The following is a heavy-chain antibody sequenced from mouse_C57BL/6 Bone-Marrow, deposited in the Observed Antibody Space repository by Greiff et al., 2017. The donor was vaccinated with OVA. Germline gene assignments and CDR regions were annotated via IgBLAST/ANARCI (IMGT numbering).Heavy chain of an antibody. D-gene: IGHD1-1*01. CDR3: ARDITTVVGAMDY. Sequence: QVHVKQSGAELARPGASVKLSCKASGYTFTSYGISWVKQRTGQGLEWIGEIYPRSGNTYYNEKFKGKATLTADKSSSTAYMELRSLTSEDSAVYFCARDITTVVGAMDYWGQGTSVTVSS. J-gene: IGHJ4*01. V-gene: IGHV1-81*01. CDR1: GYTFTSYG. CDR2: IYPRSGNT.